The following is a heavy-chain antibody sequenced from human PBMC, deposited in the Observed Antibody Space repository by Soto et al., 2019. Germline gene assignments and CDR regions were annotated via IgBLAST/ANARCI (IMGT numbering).Heavy chain of an antibody. Sequence: SETLSLTCTVSGGSISSYYWSWIRQPPGKGLEWIGYIYYSGSTNYNPSLKSRVTISVDTSKNQFSLKLSSVTAADTAVYYCEREGVLLGSWFDPWGQGTLVTVSS. CDR3: EREGVLLGSWFDP. CDR2: IYYSGST. J-gene: IGHJ5*02. V-gene: IGHV4-59*01. CDR1: GGSISSYY. D-gene: IGHD3-10*01.